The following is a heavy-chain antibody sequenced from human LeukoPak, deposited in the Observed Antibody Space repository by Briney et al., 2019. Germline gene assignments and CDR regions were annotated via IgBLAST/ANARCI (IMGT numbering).Heavy chain of an antibody. J-gene: IGHJ4*02. V-gene: IGHV3-23*01. CDR1: GFTFSSYT. D-gene: IGHD2-8*01. CDR2: ISGSGSNT. CDR3: ARAPNPDFFDD. Sequence: GGSLRLSCAASGFTFSSYTMNWFRQAPGKGLEWVSAISGSGSNTYYAGSVKGRFTISRDNSKNTLYLQMNSLRGEDAAVYYCARAPNPDFFDDWGQGTLVTVSS.